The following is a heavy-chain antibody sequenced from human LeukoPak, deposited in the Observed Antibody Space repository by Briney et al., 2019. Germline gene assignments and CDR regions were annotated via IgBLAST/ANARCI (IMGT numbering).Heavy chain of an antibody. J-gene: IGHJ4*02. CDR3: ARRASTERGHSYGLDY. V-gene: IGHV3-21*01. CDR2: ISFSGTYI. CDR1: GFTFSGYS. Sequence: GGSLRLSCAASGFTFSGYSMNWVRQAPGKGLEWLSSISFSGTYIYYADSLKGRITISRDNARRSLFLQMNSLRAEDTAVYYCARRASTERGHSYGLDYWGQGTLVTVSS. D-gene: IGHD5-18*01.